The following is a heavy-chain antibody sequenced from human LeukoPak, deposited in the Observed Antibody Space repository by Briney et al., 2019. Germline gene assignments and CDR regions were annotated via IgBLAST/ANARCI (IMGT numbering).Heavy chain of an antibody. CDR2: IYTSGST. D-gene: IGHD2-2*01. V-gene: IGHV4-4*07. J-gene: IGHJ4*02. CDR3: ARDGVVPAAKGGYYFDY. CDR1: GGSISGYY. Sequence: PSETLSLTCTVSGGSISGYYWSWVRQPAGKGLEWIGRIYTSGSTNYNPSLKSRVTISVDTSKNQFSLKLSSVTAADTAVYYCARDGVVPAAKGGYYFDYWGQGTLVTVSS.